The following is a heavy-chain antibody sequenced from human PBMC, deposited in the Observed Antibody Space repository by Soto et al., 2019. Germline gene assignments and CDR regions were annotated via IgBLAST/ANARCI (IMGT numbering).Heavy chain of an antibody. J-gene: IGHJ6*03. CDR2: IYYSGST. Sequence: SETLSLTCTVSGGSISSYYWSWIRQPPGKGLEWIGYIYYSGSTNYNPSLKSRVTISVDTSKNQFSLKLSSVTAADTAVYYCARLQGHDYSNYPYYYYYMDVWGKGTTVTVSS. CDR3: ARLQGHDYSNYPYYYYYMDV. V-gene: IGHV4-59*08. D-gene: IGHD4-4*01. CDR1: GGSISSYY.